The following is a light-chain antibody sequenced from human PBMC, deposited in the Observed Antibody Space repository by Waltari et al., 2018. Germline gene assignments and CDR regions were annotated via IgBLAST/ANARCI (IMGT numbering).Light chain of an antibody. CDR2: EVS. CDR1: SRHVGGYNF. Sequence: QSALTQPPSASGSPGPSVTISCTGTSRHVGGYNFVSWYQQHPGKGPKLMIYEVSKRPSGVPDRFSGSKSGNTASLTVSGLQAEDEADYYCSSYAGSIYVFGTGTKVTVL. CDR3: SSYAGSIYV. J-gene: IGLJ1*01. V-gene: IGLV2-8*01.